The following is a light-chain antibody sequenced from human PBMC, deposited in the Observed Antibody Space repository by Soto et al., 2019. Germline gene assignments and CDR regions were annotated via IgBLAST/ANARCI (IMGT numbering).Light chain of an antibody. Sequence: EIVLTQSPGTLSLSPGERATLSCRASQSVSSSYLAWYQQKPGQAPRLLIYGASSRATGIPDRFSGSGSGTDFTLTINRLEPEDFAVYYCQHSPTGWTFGQGTKVEIK. CDR2: GAS. J-gene: IGKJ1*01. CDR1: QSVSSSY. CDR3: QHSPTGWT. V-gene: IGKV3-20*01.